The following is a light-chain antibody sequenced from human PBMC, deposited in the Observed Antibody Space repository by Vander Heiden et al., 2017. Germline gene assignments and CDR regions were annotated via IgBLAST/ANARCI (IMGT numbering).Light chain of an antibody. V-gene: IGLV2-11*01. CDR1: SSDVGGYNY. CDR3: CSYAGSYTLV. CDR2: DVS. Sequence: LTQPRSVSGSTGQSVTISCTGTSSDVGGYNYVSWYQQHPGKAPKLMIYDVSKRPSGVPDRFSGSKSGNTASLTISGLQAEDEADYYCCSYAGSYTLVFGGGTKLTVL. J-gene: IGLJ3*02.